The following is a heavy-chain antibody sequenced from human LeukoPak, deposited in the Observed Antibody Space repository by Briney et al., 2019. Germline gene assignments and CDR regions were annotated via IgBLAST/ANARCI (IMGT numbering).Heavy chain of an antibody. D-gene: IGHD3-10*01. CDR1: GYTFTIYG. CDR3: AGNYYGSPWFDP. J-gene: IGHJ5*02. V-gene: IGHV1-18*01. Sequence: ASVNVSCKPSGYTFTIYGISGVRQAPGQGLEWVGWISAYNVNTNYAQKLQGRVTMTTDTSTSTAYMELRSLRSDDTAVYYCAGNYYGSPWFDPWGQGTLVTVSS. CDR2: ISAYNVNT.